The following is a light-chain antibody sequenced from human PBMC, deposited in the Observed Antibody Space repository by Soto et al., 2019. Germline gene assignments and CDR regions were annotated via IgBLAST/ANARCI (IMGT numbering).Light chain of an antibody. V-gene: IGKV3-20*01. CDR2: GAS. Sequence: EIVLTQSPGTLSLSPGERATLSCRASQSVSRSYLAWYQLKPGQAPRLLIYGASSRATGIPDRFSGSGSGTDFTLTISRLEPEDFAVYFCQQYGSSPLTFGGGTKVEIK. CDR1: QSVSRSY. CDR3: QQYGSSPLT. J-gene: IGKJ4*01.